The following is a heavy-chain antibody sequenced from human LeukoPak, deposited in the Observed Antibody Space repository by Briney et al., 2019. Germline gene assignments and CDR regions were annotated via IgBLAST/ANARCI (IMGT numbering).Heavy chain of an antibody. D-gene: IGHD3-22*01. CDR3: ARVRSRDPYYYDSSGSSKDAFGI. J-gene: IGHJ3*02. Sequence: ASVKVSCKASGYTFTSYYMHWVRQAPGQGLEWMGIINPSGGSTSYAQKFQGRVTMTRDTSTSTVYMELSRLRSDDTAVYYCARVRSRDPYYYDSSGSSKDAFGIWGQGTMVTVSS. CDR2: INPSGGST. CDR1: GYTFTSYY. V-gene: IGHV1-46*01.